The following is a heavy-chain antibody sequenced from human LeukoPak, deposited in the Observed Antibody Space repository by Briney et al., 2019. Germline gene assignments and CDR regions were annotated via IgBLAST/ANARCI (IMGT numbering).Heavy chain of an antibody. V-gene: IGHV3-64*01. D-gene: IGHD3-16*01. Sequence: GGSLRLSCAASGFTFSSYAMHWVRQAPGKGLEYVSTISTNGGRTYYANSVKGRFTISRDNSKNTVYLQMGSLRAEDMAVYYCAKGPPWGNGMDVWGQGTTVTVSS. CDR1: GFTFSSYA. J-gene: IGHJ6*02. CDR3: AKGPPWGNGMDV. CDR2: ISTNGGRT.